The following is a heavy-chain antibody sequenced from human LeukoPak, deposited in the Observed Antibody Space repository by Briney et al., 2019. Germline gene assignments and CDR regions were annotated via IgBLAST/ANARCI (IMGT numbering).Heavy chain of an antibody. J-gene: IGHJ4*02. CDR1: GGSVSSSSYY. V-gene: IGHV4-39*01. Sequence: PSETLSLTCTVSGGSVSSSSYYWGWIRQPPGKGLEWIGSIYYSGSTYYNPSLKSRVTISVDTSKNQFSLKLSSVTAADTAVYYCARQLAGATTNVDYWGQGTLVTVSS. CDR2: IYYSGST. D-gene: IGHD1-26*01. CDR3: ARQLAGATTNVDY.